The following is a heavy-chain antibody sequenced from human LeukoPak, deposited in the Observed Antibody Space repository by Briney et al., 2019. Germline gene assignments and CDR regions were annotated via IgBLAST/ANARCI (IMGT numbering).Heavy chain of an antibody. D-gene: IGHD6-13*01. J-gene: IGHJ6*02. CDR3: ARLARIATAGNYGYHSMDV. CDR1: GFTCSSYG. V-gene: IGHV3-30*02. CDR2: IQYDGSNK. Sequence: GGSLRLSCAASGFTCSSYGMHWVRQAPGKGLEWVAFIQYDGSNKYYADSVKGRFTISRDNSKNTLYLQMNSLRAEDTAVYYCARLARIATAGNYGYHSMDVWGQGTTVTVSS.